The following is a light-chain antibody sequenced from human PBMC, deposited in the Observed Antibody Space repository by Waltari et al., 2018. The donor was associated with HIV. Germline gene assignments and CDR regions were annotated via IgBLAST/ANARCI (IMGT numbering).Light chain of an antibody. CDR1: RDIGKF. J-gene: IGKJ5*01. CDR3: QQSHSNPIT. CDR2: DSF. V-gene: IGKV1-39*01. Sequence: DIHMTQSPSSLSANVGGRGFITCRASRDIGKFLVWYQKTPGSAPKLLTVDSFKLHSGTPSRFVARGSGTDFSLTITNVQPEDFGTFYCQQSHSNPITFGQGTRLDFK.